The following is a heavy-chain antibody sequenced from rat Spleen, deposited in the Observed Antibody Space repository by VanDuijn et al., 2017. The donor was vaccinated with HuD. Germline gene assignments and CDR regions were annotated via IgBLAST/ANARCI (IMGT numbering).Heavy chain of an antibody. V-gene: IGHV5-22*01. CDR1: GFTFSDYY. Sequence: DVQLVESGGGLVQPGRSMKLSCAASGFTFSDYYMALVRQAPKQGLEWVASISYEGSSTYDGDSVKGRFTISRDNAENTLYLQMDSLRSEDTATYYCTTHYDGSYPFAYWGQGTLVTVSS. CDR3: TTHYDGSYPFAY. CDR2: ISYEGSST. J-gene: IGHJ3*01. D-gene: IGHD1-12*02.